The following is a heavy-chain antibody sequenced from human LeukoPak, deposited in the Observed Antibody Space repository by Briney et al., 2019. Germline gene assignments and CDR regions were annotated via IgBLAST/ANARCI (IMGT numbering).Heavy chain of an antibody. CDR2: IYPGDSDT. CDR1: GYSFTSYW. J-gene: IGHJ3*02. Sequence: GESLKISFKGSGYSFTSYWIGWVRQMPGKGLEWMGIIYPGDSDTRYSPSFQGQVTISADKSISTAYLQWSSLKASDTAMYYCARRSSPGDYGDYEDAFDIWGQGTMVTVSS. D-gene: IGHD4-17*01. CDR3: ARRSSPGDYGDYEDAFDI. V-gene: IGHV5-51*01.